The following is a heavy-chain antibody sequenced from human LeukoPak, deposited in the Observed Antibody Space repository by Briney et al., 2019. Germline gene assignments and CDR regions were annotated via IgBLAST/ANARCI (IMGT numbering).Heavy chain of an antibody. V-gene: IGHV4-59*08. CDR3: ASQMATTDPFDY. Sequence: SETLSLTCSVAGGSINSDYWSWIRQPPGKGLEWIGYIYYSGSTNYNPSLKSRVTISVDTSKNQFSLKLSSVTAADTAVYYCASQMATTDPFDYWGQGTLVTVSS. J-gene: IGHJ4*02. CDR1: GGSINSDY. D-gene: IGHD5-24*01. CDR2: IYYSGST.